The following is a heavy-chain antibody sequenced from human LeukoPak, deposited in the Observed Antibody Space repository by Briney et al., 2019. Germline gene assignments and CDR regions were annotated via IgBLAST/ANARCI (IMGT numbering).Heavy chain of an antibody. Sequence: GESLKISCKGSGYSFTSYWISWVRQMPGKGLEWMGRIDPSDSYTNYSPSFQGHVTISADKSISTAYLQWSGLKASDTAMYYCALEGYCSGGSCYSGKNWFDPWGQGTLVTVSS. D-gene: IGHD2-15*01. CDR2: IDPSDSYT. CDR1: GYSFTSYW. V-gene: IGHV5-10-1*01. CDR3: ALEGYCSGGSCYSGKNWFDP. J-gene: IGHJ5*02.